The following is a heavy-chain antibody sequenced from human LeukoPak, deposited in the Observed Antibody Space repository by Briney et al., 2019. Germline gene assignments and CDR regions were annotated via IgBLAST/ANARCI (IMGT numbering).Heavy chain of an antibody. V-gene: IGHV3-53*01. Sequence: PGGSLRLSCAASGFSVRNTYMSWVRQAPGKGLEWVSIIYSGGNTYYADSVKGRFTISRDNAKNSLYLQMNSLRAEDTALYYCARGLVVGGTGVWAFDIWGQGTMVTVSS. CDR2: IYSGGNT. CDR3: ARGLVVGGTGVWAFDI. CDR1: GFSVRNTY. D-gene: IGHD1-26*01. J-gene: IGHJ3*02.